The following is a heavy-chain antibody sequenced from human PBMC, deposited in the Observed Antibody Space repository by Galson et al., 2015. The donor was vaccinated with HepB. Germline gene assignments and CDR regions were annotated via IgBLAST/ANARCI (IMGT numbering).Heavy chain of an antibody. V-gene: IGHV3-49*03. Sequence: SLRLSCAASGFTFGDYAMSWFRQAPGKGLEWVGFIRSKAYGGTTEYAASVKGRFTISRDDSKSIPYLQMNSLKTEDTAVYYCTRDQLVGGSGSYYGYFYSYGMDVSGQGTTVTVSS. CDR1: GFTFGDYA. CDR3: TRDQLVGGSGSYYGYFYSYGMDV. J-gene: IGHJ6*02. CDR2: IRSKAYGGTT. D-gene: IGHD3-10*01.